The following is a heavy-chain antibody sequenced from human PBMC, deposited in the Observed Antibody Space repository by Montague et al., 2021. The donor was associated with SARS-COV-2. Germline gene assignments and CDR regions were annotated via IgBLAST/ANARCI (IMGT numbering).Heavy chain of an antibody. J-gene: IGHJ4*02. Sequence: SLRLSCAASGLTFSSYWMSWVRQAPGKGLEWVANIKEDGSEKKYXGSXKGRFTISRDNAKDSLYLQMNSLRAEDTAVYYCAREYFDNSGMGHYWGQGTLVTVSS. D-gene: IGHD3-22*01. CDR2: IKEDGSEK. CDR1: GLTFSSYW. V-gene: IGHV3-7*01. CDR3: AREYFDNSGMGHY.